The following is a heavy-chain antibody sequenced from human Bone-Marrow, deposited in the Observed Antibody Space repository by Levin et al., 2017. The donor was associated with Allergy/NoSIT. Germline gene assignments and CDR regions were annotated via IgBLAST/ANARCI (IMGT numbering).Heavy chain of an antibody. CDR3: AGCAYVDETLVKGADS. D-gene: IGHD3-9*01. V-gene: IGHV1-69*04. CDR1: GGTFSTYA. Sequence: SVKVSCKASGGTFSTYAFSWVRQAPGQGLEWMGRIIPILEITNYAQKFKGRVTITADKYTSTVYMDMSGLRAGDTAVYYCAGCAYVDETLVKGADSWGQGTLVTVSS. CDR2: IIPILEIT. J-gene: IGHJ4*02.